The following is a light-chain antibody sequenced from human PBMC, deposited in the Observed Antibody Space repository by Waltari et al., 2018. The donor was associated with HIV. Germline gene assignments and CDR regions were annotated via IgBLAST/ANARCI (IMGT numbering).Light chain of an antibody. J-gene: IGLJ2*01. V-gene: IGLV1-40*01. CDR2: GNN. CDR3: HCTDSSLMGPVV. CDR1: SSNIGSGHA. Sequence: SVLTQPPSVSAAPGQRVTIPCTGNSSNIGSGHAVHWYRQLPGTAPKFLIAGNNFRPSGVPDRFSGSKSGTSASLVITGLQADDEAVYYCHCTDSSLMGPVVFGGGTKLTVL.